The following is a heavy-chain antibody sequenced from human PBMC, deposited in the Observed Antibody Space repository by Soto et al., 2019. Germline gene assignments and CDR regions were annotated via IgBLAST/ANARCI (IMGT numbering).Heavy chain of an antibody. D-gene: IGHD3-10*01. CDR1: GFTFSSYA. CDR3: AKDRARLLWFGELLTGYYYGMDV. CDR2: ISGSGGST. V-gene: IGHV3-23*01. Sequence: PGGSLRLSCAASGFTFSSYAMSWVRQAPGKGLEWVSAISGSGGSTYYADSVKGRFTISRDNSKNTLYLQMNSLRAEDTAVYYCAKDRARLLWFGELLTGYYYGMDVWGQGTTVTVSS. J-gene: IGHJ6*02.